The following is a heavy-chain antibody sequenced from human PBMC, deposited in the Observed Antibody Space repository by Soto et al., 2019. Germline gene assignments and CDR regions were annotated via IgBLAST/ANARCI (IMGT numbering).Heavy chain of an antibody. J-gene: IGHJ6*02. CDR1: GYTFTNYD. D-gene: IGHD2-2*01. CDR3: ARGRRYCTTTSCYPPALFPYGMDV. CDR2: INPDSDNT. Sequence: XSVKVSCGTSGYTFTNYDINWVRQAAVQGLEWMGWINPDSDNTGYAQKFQGRVTMTRDTSISTAYMELNSLRSEDTAVYYCARGRRYCTTTSCYPPALFPYGMDVWGQGTTVTVSS. V-gene: IGHV1-8*01.